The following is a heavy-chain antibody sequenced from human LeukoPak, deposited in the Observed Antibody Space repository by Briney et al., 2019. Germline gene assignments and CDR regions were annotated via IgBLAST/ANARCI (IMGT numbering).Heavy chain of an antibody. Sequence: SETLSLTCAVYGGSFSGYYWSWIRPPPGKGLEWIGEINHSGSTNYHPSLKSRVTISVDTSKNQSSLKLRSVTAADTAVYYCARGGQRSDIVVVPAAIRLDPWGQGTLVTVSS. J-gene: IGHJ5*02. CDR1: GGSFSGYY. V-gene: IGHV4-34*01. CDR2: INHSGST. CDR3: ARGGQRSDIVVVPAAIRLDP. D-gene: IGHD2-2*01.